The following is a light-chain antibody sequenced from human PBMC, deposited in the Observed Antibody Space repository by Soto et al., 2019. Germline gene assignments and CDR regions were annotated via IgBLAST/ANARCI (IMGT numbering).Light chain of an antibody. V-gene: IGLV2-14*03. CDR1: SSDVGYYNY. J-gene: IGLJ2*01. CDR3: SSYTSSYTVV. CDR2: DVS. Sequence: QSALTQPASVSGSPGQSITISCTGTSSDVGYYNYVSWYQQHPGKAPKLLIYDVSLRPSGVSNRFSGSKSGNTASLTISGLQAEDEADYHCSSYTSSYTVVFGGGTQLTVL.